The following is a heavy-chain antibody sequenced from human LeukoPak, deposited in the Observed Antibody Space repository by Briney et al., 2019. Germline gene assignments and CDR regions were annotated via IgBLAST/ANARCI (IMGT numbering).Heavy chain of an antibody. CDR2: TSWNSGSI. J-gene: IGHJ3*02. V-gene: IGHV3-9*01. Sequence: GRSLRLSCAAPGFTFDDYAMHWVRQAPGKGLEWVSGTSWNSGSIGYADSVKGRFTISRDNAKNSLYLQMNSLRAEDTALYYCAKDKSSGWFGEGTDAFDIWGQGTMVTVSS. CDR3: AKDKSSGWFGEGTDAFDI. D-gene: IGHD6-19*01. CDR1: GFTFDDYA.